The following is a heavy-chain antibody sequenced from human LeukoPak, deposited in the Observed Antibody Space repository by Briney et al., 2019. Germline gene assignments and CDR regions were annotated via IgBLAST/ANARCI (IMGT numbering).Heavy chain of an antibody. CDR1: GFTFRMNS. V-gene: IGHV3-30*01. D-gene: IGHD2-15*01. CDR3: TRVRVPSRILLPYSDY. Sequence: GGSLRLSCAASGFTFRMNSIHWVRQAPGKGLEWVAVMSYDGSTKYLADSVKGRFTISRDNSQNTVYLQMNSLTAEDTAVYYCTRVRVPSRILLPYSDYWGQGTLVTVSS. CDR2: MSYDGSTK. J-gene: IGHJ4*02.